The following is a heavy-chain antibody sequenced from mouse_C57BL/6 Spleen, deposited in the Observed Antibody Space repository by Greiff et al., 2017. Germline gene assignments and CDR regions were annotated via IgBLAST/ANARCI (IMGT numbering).Heavy chain of an antibody. J-gene: IGHJ2*01. D-gene: IGHD2-2*01. V-gene: IGHV1-50*01. CDR2: IDPSDSYT. Sequence: QVQLQQPGAELVKPGASVKLSCKASGYTFTSYWMQWVKQRPGQGLEWIGEIDPSDSYTNYNQKFKGKATLTVDTSSSTAYMQLSRLTSEDSAVYYCARAAIYYGYDGYWGQGTTLTVSS. CDR3: ARAAIYYGYDGY. CDR1: GYTFTSYW.